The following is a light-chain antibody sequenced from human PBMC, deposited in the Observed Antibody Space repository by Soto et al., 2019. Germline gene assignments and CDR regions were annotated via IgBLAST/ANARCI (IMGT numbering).Light chain of an antibody. Sequence: SALTQPASVSGSPGQSITISCTGTSSDVGGYNYVSWYQQHPGKAPKLMIYDVSNRPSGVSNRFSGSKSGNTASLTISGLQAEDEADYYCSSYTSSSKKVFGGGTKLTVL. CDR1: SSDVGGYNY. V-gene: IGLV2-14*01. CDR3: SSYTSSSKKV. CDR2: DVS. J-gene: IGLJ2*01.